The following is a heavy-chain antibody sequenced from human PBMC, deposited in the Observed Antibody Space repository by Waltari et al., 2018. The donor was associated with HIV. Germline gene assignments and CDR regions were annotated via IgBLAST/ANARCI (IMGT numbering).Heavy chain of an antibody. CDR1: CGSLSSGGYS. CDR2: IVHFGST. V-gene: IGHV4-30-2*01. J-gene: IGHJ5*02. Sequence: QLQLQESGSGLVKPSQSLSLTCSVFCGSLSSGGYSWRWIRQPPGKGLEFIGYIVHFGSTYYTPSLKSRVSISVDRSKNQFSVKLRSVTAADTAVYYCAKGVRGRPTQQPPHWFDPWGQGILVSVSS. CDR3: AKGVRGRPTQQPPHWFDP. D-gene: IGHD6-13*01.